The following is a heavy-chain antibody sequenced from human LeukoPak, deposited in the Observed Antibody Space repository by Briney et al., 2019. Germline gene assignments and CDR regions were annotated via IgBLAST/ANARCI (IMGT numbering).Heavy chain of an antibody. Sequence: SETLSLTCAVSGGSISSYYWSWIRQPPGKGLEWIGYIYYSGSTTYNPSLKSRVTILVDTSKNQFSLKLSSVTAADTAVYYCARWNSGTYTIDYWGQGTLVPVSS. V-gene: IGHV4-59*01. CDR3: ARWNSGTYTIDY. J-gene: IGHJ4*02. CDR2: IYYSGST. D-gene: IGHD3-10*01. CDR1: GGSISSYY.